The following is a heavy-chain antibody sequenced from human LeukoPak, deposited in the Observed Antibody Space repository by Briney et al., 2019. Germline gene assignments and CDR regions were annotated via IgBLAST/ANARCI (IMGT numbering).Heavy chain of an antibody. Sequence: GESLKISCKGSGYTFTNYWIAWVRQMPGKGLEWMGVIYPGDSDTRYSPSFQGHVTISADKSITTAYLQWSSLKSSDTAMYYCTRHIGLTTRYFDYWGQGTLVTVSS. CDR1: GYTFTNYW. D-gene: IGHD4/OR15-4a*01. CDR2: IYPGDSDT. V-gene: IGHV5-51*01. J-gene: IGHJ4*02. CDR3: TRHIGLTTRYFDY.